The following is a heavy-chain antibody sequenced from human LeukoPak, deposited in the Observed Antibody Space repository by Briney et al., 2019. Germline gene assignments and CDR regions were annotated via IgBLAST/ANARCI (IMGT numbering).Heavy chain of an antibody. V-gene: IGHV4-4*09. D-gene: IGHD3-3*01. CDR3: ARLSAAVHLGAFDL. CDR2: IHTSGSN. Sequence: SETLSLTCAVSGVSISPYYWAWIRQPPGKGLGWIGYIHTSGSNNQYPSLKSRVTISVDKSKHHFSLRLTSVTAADTAVYYCARLSAAVHLGAFDLWGKGTRDSVFS. CDR1: GVSISPYY. J-gene: IGHJ3*01.